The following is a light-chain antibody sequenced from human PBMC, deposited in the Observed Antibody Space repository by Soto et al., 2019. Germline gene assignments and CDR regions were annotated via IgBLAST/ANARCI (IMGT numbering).Light chain of an antibody. V-gene: IGLV2-23*01. CDR2: EGN. CDR3: CSYAGSSIWV. CDR1: SSDVGRYNF. J-gene: IGLJ3*02. Sequence: QSVLTQPASVSGSPGQSITISCTGTSSDVGRYNFVSWYQQYPGKAPKLMIYEGNMRPSGLSNRFSGSKSGNTASLTISGLQAEDEADYHCCSYAGSSIWVFGGGTKLTVL.